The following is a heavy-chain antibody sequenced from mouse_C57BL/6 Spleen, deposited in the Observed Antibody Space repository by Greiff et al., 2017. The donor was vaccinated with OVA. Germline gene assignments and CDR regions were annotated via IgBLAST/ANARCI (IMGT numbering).Heavy chain of an antibody. J-gene: IGHJ2*01. CDR3: ARSGDYDDEPFDY. CDR2: IYPGSGST. V-gene: IGHV1-55*01. CDR1: GYTFTSYW. Sequence: QVQLQQPGAELVKPGASVKMSCKASGYTFTSYWINWVKQRPGQGLEWIGNIYPGSGSTNYNEKFKSKATLTVDTTSSTAYMQLSSLTSEDSAVYYCARSGDYDDEPFDYWGQGTTLTVSA. D-gene: IGHD2-4*01.